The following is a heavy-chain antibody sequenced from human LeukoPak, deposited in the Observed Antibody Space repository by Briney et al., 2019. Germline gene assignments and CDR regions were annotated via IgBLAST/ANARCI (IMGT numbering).Heavy chain of an antibody. Sequence: SETLSLTCTVSGGSLSSYYWSWIRQPPGKGLEWIGYIHYSGSTNHNPSLKSRVTISVDTSKSQFSLKLSSVTAADTAVYYCASGDYGDFSRFDFWGQGTLVTVSS. V-gene: IGHV4-59*08. CDR1: GGSLSSYY. J-gene: IGHJ4*02. D-gene: IGHD4-17*01. CDR3: ASGDYGDFSRFDF. CDR2: IHYSGST.